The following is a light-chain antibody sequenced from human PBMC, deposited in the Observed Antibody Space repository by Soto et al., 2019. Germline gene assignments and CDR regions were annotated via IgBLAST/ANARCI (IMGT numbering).Light chain of an antibody. CDR1: QTVFYSANNKNY. J-gene: IGKJ1*01. V-gene: IGKV4-1*01. CDR2: WAS. CDR3: QQYYGTPVT. Sequence: DIVMTQSPDSLAVSLGERATINCKSSQTVFYSANNKNYLAWYQQKPGQPPKLLMYWASARDSGVHDRFSGSGSGTDFTLTISRLQAEDVAIYYCQQYYGTPVTFGQGTKVEIK.